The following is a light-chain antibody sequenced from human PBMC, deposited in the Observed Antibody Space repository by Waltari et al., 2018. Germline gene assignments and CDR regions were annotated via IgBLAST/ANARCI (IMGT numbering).Light chain of an antibody. V-gene: IGLV3-10*01. J-gene: IGLJ3*02. CDR3: YSTDSSGNDRV. Sequence: SYELTQPPSVSVSPGQTARITCPGDALPRQYAYWYQQKSGQAPVLVIYEDIKRPSGSPERFSGSSSGTMATLTISGAQADDEADYFCYSTDSSGNDRVFGGGTKLTVL. CDR2: EDI. CDR1: ALPRQY.